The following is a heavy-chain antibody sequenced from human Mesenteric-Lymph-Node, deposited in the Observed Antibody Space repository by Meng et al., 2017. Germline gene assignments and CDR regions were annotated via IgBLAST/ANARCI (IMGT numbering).Heavy chain of an antibody. D-gene: IGHD6-13*01. J-gene: IGHJ4*02. CDR1: GFTFDDYA. V-gene: IGHV3-9*01. Sequence: SLRLSCAASGFTFDDYAMHWVRQAPGKGLEWVSGISWNSGSIGYADSVKGRFTISRDNAKNSLYLQMNSLRAEDTALYYCAKHSGIAAAGTLPLDYWGQGTLVTVSS. CDR2: ISWNSGSI. CDR3: AKHSGIAAAGTLPLDY.